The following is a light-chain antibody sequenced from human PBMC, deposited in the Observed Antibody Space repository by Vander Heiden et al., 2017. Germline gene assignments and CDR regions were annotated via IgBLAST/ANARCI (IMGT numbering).Light chain of an antibody. J-gene: IGKJ2*02. CDR2: WAS. CDR1: QSVLYSSNNKNY. V-gene: IGKV4-1*01. Sequence: DNVITQDPDSLAVSLGERATINCKSSQSVLYSSNNKNYLAWYQQKPGQPPKLLIYWASTRESGVPDRFSGSGSGTDFTLTISSLQAEDVSVYYCQQYYSTPRTLGQGTKLEIK. CDR3: QQYYSTPRT.